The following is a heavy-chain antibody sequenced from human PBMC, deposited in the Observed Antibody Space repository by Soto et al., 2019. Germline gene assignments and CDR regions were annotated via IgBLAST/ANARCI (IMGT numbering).Heavy chain of an antibody. V-gene: IGHV1-18*01. Sequence: ASVKVSCKASGYTFTSYGISWVRQAPGQGLEWMGWISAYNGNTNYAQKLQGRVTMTTDTSTSTAYMELRSLRSDDTAVYYCARDSPGILWFGELSGAYNWFDPWGQGTLVTVSS. CDR2: ISAYNGNT. CDR3: ARDSPGILWFGELSGAYNWFDP. CDR1: GYTFTSYG. J-gene: IGHJ5*02. D-gene: IGHD3-10*01.